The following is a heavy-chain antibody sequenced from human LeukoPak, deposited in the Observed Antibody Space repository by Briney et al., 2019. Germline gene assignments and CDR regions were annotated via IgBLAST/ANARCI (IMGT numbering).Heavy chain of an antibody. CDR1: GGSVSSGSYY. J-gene: IGHJ4*02. CDR3: ARYYCSGGSCSYYFDY. V-gene: IGHV4-61*01. CDR2: IYYSGST. D-gene: IGHD2-15*01. Sequence: SETLSLTCTVSGGSVSSGSYYWSWIRQPPGKGLEWIGYIYYSGSTNYNPSLKSRVTISVDTSKNQFSLKLSSVTAADTAVYYCARYYCSGGSCSYYFDYWGQGTLVTVSS.